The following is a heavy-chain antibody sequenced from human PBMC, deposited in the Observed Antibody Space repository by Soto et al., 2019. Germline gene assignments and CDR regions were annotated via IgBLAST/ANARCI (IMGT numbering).Heavy chain of an antibody. J-gene: IGHJ4*02. CDR2: VRKEANSYTT. CDR3: ARGMDGTGGRFDY. V-gene: IGHV3-72*01. Sequence: EVQLVESGGGLVQPGGSLRLSCAASGFTFSDHYMDWVRQAPGKGLEWVGRVRKEANSYTTEYAASVKGRFTISRDDSTNTLDLQMNSLKTEDTAVYYCARGMDGTGGRFDYWGQGTLVTVSS. D-gene: IGHD3-10*01. CDR1: GFTFSDHY.